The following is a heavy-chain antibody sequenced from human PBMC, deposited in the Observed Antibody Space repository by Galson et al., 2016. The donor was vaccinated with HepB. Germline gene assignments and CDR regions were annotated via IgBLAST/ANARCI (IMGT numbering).Heavy chain of an antibody. V-gene: IGHV2-70*01. D-gene: IGHD1-7*01. CDR1: GFSLSSNGMS. Sequence: PALVKPTQTLTLTCSFTGFSLSSNGMSVSWIRQPPGKALEWLAVIHWDGDKYYITSLNTRLTISKDTSKNQVVLIMTNMDPVDTGTYYCARMNVITGTAIDWGQGTLVTVSS. CDR2: IHWDGDK. J-gene: IGHJ4*02. CDR3: ARMNVITGTAID.